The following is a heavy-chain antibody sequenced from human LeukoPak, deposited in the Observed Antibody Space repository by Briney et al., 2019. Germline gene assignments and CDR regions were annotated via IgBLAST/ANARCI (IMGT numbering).Heavy chain of an antibody. J-gene: IGHJ4*02. CDR1: GGAISSSDFY. CDR2: FYYSGST. Sequence: PSETLSLTCTVSGGAISSSDFYWSWIRQPAGKGLEYIGYFYYSGSTYYNPSLKSRVAISVDTSKNQFSLKLDSVTAADTAVYFCATSSGYYSFDYWGQGTLVTVPS. CDR3: ATSSGYYSFDY. D-gene: IGHD3-22*01. V-gene: IGHV4-30-4*01.